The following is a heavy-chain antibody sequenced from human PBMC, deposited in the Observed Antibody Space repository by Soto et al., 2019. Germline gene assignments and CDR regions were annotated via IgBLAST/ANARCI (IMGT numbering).Heavy chain of an antibody. CDR2: IKQDGSKK. V-gene: IGHV3-7*03. CDR1: GFTFSSYG. D-gene: IGHD5-18*01. J-gene: IGHJ6*02. CDR3: ARDRGSYGLNVYYYYSVIDV. Sequence: GGSMRLSCAASGFTFSSYGMSWVRQAPGKGLEWVANIKQDGSKKYYVYSVKGRFTISRDNAKNSLYLQMISLRAEDTAVYYCARDRGSYGLNVYYYYSVIDVWGQGTPVTVSS.